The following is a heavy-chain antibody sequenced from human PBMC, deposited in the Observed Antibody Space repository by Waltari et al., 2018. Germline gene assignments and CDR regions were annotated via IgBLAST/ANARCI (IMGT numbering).Heavy chain of an antibody. V-gene: IGHV4-61*02. CDR1: GDSISSGSYY. CDR3: ARVRSGYYLDY. D-gene: IGHD3-22*01. Sequence: QVQLQESGPGLVKPSQTLSLTCTVSGDSISSGSYYWSWIRQPAGKGLEWIGRIYTSGSTNYNPSLKSRVTISVDTSKNQFSLKLSSVTAADTAVYYCARVRSGYYLDYWGQGTLVTVSS. CDR2: IYTSGST. J-gene: IGHJ4*02.